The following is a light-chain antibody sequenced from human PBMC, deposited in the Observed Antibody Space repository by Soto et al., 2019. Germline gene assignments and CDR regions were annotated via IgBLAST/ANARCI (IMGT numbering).Light chain of an antibody. V-gene: IGKV1-39*01. J-gene: IGKJ1*01. CDR1: QDIRSA. CDR2: AAS. Sequence: IQLTQSPSSLSAYVGYTVPMTFRSSQDIRSALGWYQQKPGKAPKLLIYAASSLQSGVPSRFSGSESETDFTLTISSLQTEDFANYYCKQSYSTTWTFGQGTKVDIK. CDR3: KQSYSTTWT.